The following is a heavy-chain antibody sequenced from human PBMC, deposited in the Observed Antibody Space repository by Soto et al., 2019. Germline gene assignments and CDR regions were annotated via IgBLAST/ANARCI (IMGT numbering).Heavy chain of an antibody. J-gene: IGHJ4*02. CDR1: GYSFPTTW. CDR2: IDPSDSYT. D-gene: IGHD2-15*01. CDR3: ARSGYCSDGDCYHLDY. Sequence: EVQLVQSGAEVKKPGESLRISCKGSGYSFPTTWISWVRQMPGKGLEWMGRIDPSDSYTNYSPSFQGHVTISADKSISTAYLQWSSLKASDTAMYYCARSGYCSDGDCYHLDYWGRGTLVTVSS. V-gene: IGHV5-10-1*03.